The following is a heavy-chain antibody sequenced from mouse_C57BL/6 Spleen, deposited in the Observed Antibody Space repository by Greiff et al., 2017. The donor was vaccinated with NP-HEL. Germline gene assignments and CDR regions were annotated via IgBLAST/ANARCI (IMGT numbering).Heavy chain of an antibody. CDR2: IYPGDGDT. CDR3: ARDGSSPAWFAY. D-gene: IGHD1-1*01. V-gene: IGHV1-82*01. J-gene: IGHJ3*01. Sequence: QVQLKESGPELVKPGASVKISCKASGYAFSSSWMNWVKQRPGKGLEWIGRIYPGDGDTNYNGKFKGKATLTADKSSSTAYMQLSSLTSKDSAVYFCARDGSSPAWFAYWGQGTLVTVSA. CDR1: GYAFSSSW.